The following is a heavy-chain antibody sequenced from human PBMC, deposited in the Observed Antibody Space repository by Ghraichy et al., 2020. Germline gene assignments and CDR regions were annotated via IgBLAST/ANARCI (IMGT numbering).Heavy chain of an antibody. J-gene: IGHJ6*02. D-gene: IGHD2-2*01. Sequence: GGSLRLSCSASGFTFSSYAMHWVRQAPGKGLEYVSAISSNGGSTYYADSVKGRFTISRDNSKNTLYLQMSSLRAEDTAVYYCVKDGDYCSSTSCYHSGSSYYYGMDVWGQGTTVTVSS. CDR1: GFTFSSYA. CDR3: VKDGDYCSSTSCYHSGSSYYYGMDV. CDR2: ISSNGGST. V-gene: IGHV3-64D*06.